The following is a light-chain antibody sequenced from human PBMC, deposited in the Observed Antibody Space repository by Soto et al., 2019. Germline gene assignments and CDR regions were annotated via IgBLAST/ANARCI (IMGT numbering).Light chain of an antibody. V-gene: IGKV3-15*01. CDR2: GAS. J-gene: IGKJ1*01. CDR1: QSVSSD. CDR3: QQYNNWPWT. Sequence: EIAMTQAPATRSVSPAERATLSCRASQSVSSDLAWYQQKPGQAPRLLIYGASTRATGIPARFSGSGSGTEFTLTISSLQSEDFAVYYCQQYNNWPWTFGQGTKVDIK.